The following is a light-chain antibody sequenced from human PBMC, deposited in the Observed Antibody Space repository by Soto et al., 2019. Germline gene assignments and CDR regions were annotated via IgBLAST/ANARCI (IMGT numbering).Light chain of an antibody. J-gene: IGKJ4*01. Sequence: EIVLTQSPATLSLSPGERATLSCRASKSVSSYLAWYQQKPGQAPRLLVYDASSRATGIPARFSGSGSGTDFTLTITSLEPEDFAVYYCQQRSSWPSTFGGGTKVEI. CDR1: KSVSSY. V-gene: IGKV3-11*01. CDR3: QQRSSWPST. CDR2: DAS.